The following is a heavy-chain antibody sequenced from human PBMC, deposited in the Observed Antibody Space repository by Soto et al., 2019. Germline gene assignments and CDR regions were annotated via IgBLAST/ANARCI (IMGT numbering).Heavy chain of an antibody. CDR3: ARDNFVELRGTCFDP. Sequence: QVHLEQSGTEVKKPGSSVKVSCKASGDTFKSYSINWIRQAPGQGLEWMGGIIPMSGSPDYAQKFQARVTITADESTSTVYMELSSLRSEDTAIYYCARDNFVELRGTCFDPWGQGTLVIVSS. J-gene: IGHJ5*02. V-gene: IGHV1-69*01. D-gene: IGHD1-7*01. CDR2: IIPMSGSP. CDR1: GDTFKSYS.